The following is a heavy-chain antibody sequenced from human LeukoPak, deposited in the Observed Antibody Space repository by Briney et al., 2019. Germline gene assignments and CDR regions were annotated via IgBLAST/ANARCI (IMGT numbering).Heavy chain of an antibody. J-gene: IGHJ4*02. CDR3: TRDIVSISQPYYFDY. D-gene: IGHD2-2*01. CDR2: IRSQAYSGTT. Sequence: GGSLRLSCAASGFTFSNTWMNWVRQAPGRGLEWVGFIRSQAYSGTTEYATSVKDRFTISRDDSKSIAYLQMNSLKTEDTAVYYCTRDIVSISQPYYFDYWGQGTPVTVSS. CDR1: GFTFSNTW. V-gene: IGHV3-49*04.